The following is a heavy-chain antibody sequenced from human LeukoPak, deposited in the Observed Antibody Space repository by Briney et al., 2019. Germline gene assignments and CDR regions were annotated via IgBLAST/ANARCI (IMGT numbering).Heavy chain of an antibody. V-gene: IGHV3-33*06. Sequence: PGGSLRLSCAASGLTFSNYGMHWVRQAPGKGLEWVAVIWYDGSNKYYVDSVKGRFTISRDNSKNTLYLEMNSLRADDTAVYYCANHCSGGSCYPYWGQGTLVTVS. CDR3: ANHCSGGSCYPY. D-gene: IGHD2-15*01. CDR2: IWYDGSNK. CDR1: GLTFSNYG. J-gene: IGHJ4*02.